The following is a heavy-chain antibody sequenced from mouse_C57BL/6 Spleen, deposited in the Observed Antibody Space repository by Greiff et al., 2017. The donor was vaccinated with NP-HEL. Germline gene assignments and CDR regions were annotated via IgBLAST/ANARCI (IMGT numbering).Heavy chain of an antibody. CDR2: INPSNGGT. V-gene: IGHV1-53*01. J-gene: IGHJ2*01. CDR3: ARSSLYYGSSSYYFDY. D-gene: IGHD1-1*01. Sequence: QVQLQQPGTELVKPGASVKLSCKASGYTFTSYWMHWVKQRPGQGLEWIGNINPSNGGTNYNEKFKSKATLTVDKSSSTAYMQLSSLTSEDSAVYYCARSSLYYGSSSYYFDYWGQGTTLTVSS. CDR1: GYTFTSYW.